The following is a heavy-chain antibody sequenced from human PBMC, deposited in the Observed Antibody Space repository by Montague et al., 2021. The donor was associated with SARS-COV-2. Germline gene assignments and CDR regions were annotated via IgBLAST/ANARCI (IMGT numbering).Heavy chain of an antibody. J-gene: IGHJ4*02. CDR1: GGSFSDYH. CDR2: INYGEST. D-gene: IGHD1-1*01. CDR3: ARGAPGY. Sequence: SETLSLTRAVYGGSFSDYHWTWIRQSPGEGLEWIGQINYGESTKYNPSLKSRVTISIDTSKNQFSLKLTSVTAADTAVYYCARGAPGYWGQGTLVTVSS. V-gene: IGHV4-34*01.